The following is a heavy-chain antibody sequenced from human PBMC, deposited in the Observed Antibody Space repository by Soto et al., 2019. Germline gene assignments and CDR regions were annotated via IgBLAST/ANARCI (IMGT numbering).Heavy chain of an antibody. CDR1: GFTFDDYA. V-gene: IGHV3-9*01. D-gene: IGHD3-22*01. Sequence: EVQLVESGGGLVQPGRSLRLSCAASGFTFDDYAMHWVRQAPGKGLEWVSGISWNSGSIGYADSVKGRFTISRDDSKNTLYLQMNSLKTEDTAVYYCTTDQYDSSNFDYWGQGTLVTVSS. J-gene: IGHJ4*02. CDR3: TTDQYDSSNFDY. CDR2: ISWNSGSI.